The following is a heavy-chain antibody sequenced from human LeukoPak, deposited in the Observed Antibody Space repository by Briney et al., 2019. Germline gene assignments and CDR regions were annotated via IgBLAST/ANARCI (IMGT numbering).Heavy chain of an antibody. J-gene: IGHJ4*02. CDR2: ISGSGGST. V-gene: IGHV3-23*01. CDR1: GFTFSSYT. Sequence: PGGSLRLSCAASGFTFSSYTMSWVRQAPGKGLEWVSAISGSGGSTYYADSVKGRFTISRDNSKNTLHLQMNSLRAEDTAVYYCAKAATSHIFGELPDYWGQGALVTVSS. D-gene: IGHD3-10*02. CDR3: AKAATSHIFGELPDY.